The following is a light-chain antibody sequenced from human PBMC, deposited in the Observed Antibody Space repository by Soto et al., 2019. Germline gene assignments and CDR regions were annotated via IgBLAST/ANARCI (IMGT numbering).Light chain of an antibody. Sequence: EVAITQSPATLSVSPGERATLSCRASQSISSNLAWYQQKPGQAPKLLIYDASTRATGIPPRFSGSGFGTEVSLSISSLQSEDFAVYYCQQYNDWPLRTFGQGTKVEFK. CDR2: DAS. CDR1: QSISSN. V-gene: IGKV3-15*01. CDR3: QQYNDWPLRT. J-gene: IGKJ1*01.